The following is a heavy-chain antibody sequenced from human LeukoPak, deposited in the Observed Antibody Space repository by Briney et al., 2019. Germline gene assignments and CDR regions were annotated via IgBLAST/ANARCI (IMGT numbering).Heavy chain of an antibody. J-gene: IGHJ4*02. CDR1: GFTFSDYY. CDR3: ATGGSSSWYGGFDY. D-gene: IGHD6-13*01. CDR2: ISSSSSYI. Sequence: GGSLRLSCAASGFTFSDYYMSWIRQAPGKGLEWVSYISSSSSYINYADSVRGRFTISRDNAKNSLYLQMNSLRAEDTAVYYCATGGSSSWYGGFDYWGQGTLVTVSS. V-gene: IGHV3-11*06.